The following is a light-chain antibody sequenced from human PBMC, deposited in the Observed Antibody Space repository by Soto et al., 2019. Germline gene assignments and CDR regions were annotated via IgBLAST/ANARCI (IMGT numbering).Light chain of an antibody. J-gene: IGKJ1*01. CDR1: QSISSW. CDR2: KAS. CDR3: QQYNSYPST. Sequence: DIQMTQSPSTLSASVGDRVTLTCRASQSISSWLAWYQQKPGKAPKLLIYKASSLESGVPSRFSGSGSGTEFTLTISRVQPDDFASYYCQQYNSYPSTFGEGTKVEIK. V-gene: IGKV1-5*03.